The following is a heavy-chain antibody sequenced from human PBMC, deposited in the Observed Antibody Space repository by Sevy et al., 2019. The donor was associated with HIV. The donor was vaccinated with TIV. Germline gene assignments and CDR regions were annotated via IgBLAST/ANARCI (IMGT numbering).Heavy chain of an antibody. CDR3: ARDPGLLSYYYDAQYFQH. J-gene: IGHJ1*01. D-gene: IGHD3-22*01. CDR2: INTDTGNP. Sequence: ASVKVSCKASGYTFTHYAVNWVRQAPGQGLEWMGWINTDTGNPTYAQGFTGRFVFSLDTSVRTAYLQISSLKAEDTAVYFCARDPGLLSYYYDAQYFQHWGQGTLVTVSS. V-gene: IGHV7-4-1*02. CDR1: GYTFTHYA.